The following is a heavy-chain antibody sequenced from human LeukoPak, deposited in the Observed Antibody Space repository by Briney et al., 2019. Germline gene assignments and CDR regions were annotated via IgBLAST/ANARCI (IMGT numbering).Heavy chain of an antibody. CDR1: GYTFTGYY. CDR3: ASSSGWYHDAFDY. D-gene: IGHD6-19*01. J-gene: IGHJ4*02. CDR2: INPNSGGT. Sequence: ASVKVSCKASGYTFTGYYMHWVRQAPGQGLEWMGWINPNSGGTNYAQKFQGRVTMTGDTSISTAYMELSRLRSDDTAVYYCASSSGWYHDAFDYWGQGTLVTVSS. V-gene: IGHV1-2*02.